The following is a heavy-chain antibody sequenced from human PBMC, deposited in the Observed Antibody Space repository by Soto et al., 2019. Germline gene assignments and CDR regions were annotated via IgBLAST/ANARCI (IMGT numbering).Heavy chain of an antibody. Sequence: ASVKVSCKASGYTFTGYYMHWVRQAPGQGLEWMGWINPNSGGTNYAQKFQGWVTMTRDTSISTAYMELSRLRSDDTAVYYCARGPVDIVATSGFDLGEAFDYWGQGTLVTVSS. CDR1: GYTFTGYY. V-gene: IGHV1-2*04. J-gene: IGHJ4*02. D-gene: IGHD5-12*01. CDR3: ARGPVDIVATSGFDLGEAFDY. CDR2: INPNSGGT.